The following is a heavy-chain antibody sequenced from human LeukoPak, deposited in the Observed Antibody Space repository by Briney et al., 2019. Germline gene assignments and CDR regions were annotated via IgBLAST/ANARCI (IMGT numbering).Heavy chain of an antibody. J-gene: IGHJ4*02. D-gene: IGHD3-22*01. Sequence: GGSLRLSCAASGFTFSSYAMSWVRQAPGKGLEWFSAISGSGGSTYYADSVKGRFTISRDNSKNTLYLQMNSLRAEDTAVYYCAKDLGDDSSGYLGYWGQGTLVTVSS. V-gene: IGHV3-23*01. CDR1: GFTFSSYA. CDR2: ISGSGGST. CDR3: AKDLGDDSSGYLGY.